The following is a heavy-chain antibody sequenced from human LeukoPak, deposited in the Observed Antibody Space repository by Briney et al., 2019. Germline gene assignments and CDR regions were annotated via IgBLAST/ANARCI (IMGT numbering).Heavy chain of an antibody. Sequence: QPGGSLRLSCAASGFTFRSYWMHWVRLPPGKGLVWVSRIKSDGSSTSYADFVKGRFTISRDNAKNTLYLQMNSLRAEDTAVYFCARGWYTDAFDIWGQGTMVTVSS. J-gene: IGHJ3*02. V-gene: IGHV3-74*01. CDR2: IKSDGSST. D-gene: IGHD1-1*01. CDR1: GFTFRSYW. CDR3: ARGWYTDAFDI.